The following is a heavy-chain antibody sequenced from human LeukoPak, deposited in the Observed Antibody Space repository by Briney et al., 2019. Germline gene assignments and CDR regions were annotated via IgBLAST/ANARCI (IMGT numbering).Heavy chain of an antibody. CDR2: FSSGGSA. CDR1: GGSISSSSYY. V-gene: IGHV4-39*07. J-gene: IGHJ4*02. CDR3: TRKQTGTTYDV. D-gene: IGHD1-7*01. Sequence: SETLSLTCIVPGGSISSSSYYWAWIRQSPGKGLEWIGTFSSGGSAYYNPSLTSRVSISKDTSDNQFSLRLYSVTAADTAVYYCTRKQTGTTYDVWGQGTQVTVSS.